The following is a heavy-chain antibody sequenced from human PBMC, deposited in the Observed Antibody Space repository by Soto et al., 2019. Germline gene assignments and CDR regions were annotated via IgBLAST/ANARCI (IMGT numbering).Heavy chain of an antibody. CDR1: GFTFSSYA. J-gene: IGHJ4*02. D-gene: IGHD7-27*01. CDR3: VKDLNLGIFDY. Sequence: GWSLRLSCSASGFTFSSYAMHWVRQAPGKGLEYVSAISSNGGSTYYADSVKGRFTISRDNSKNTLYLQMSSLRAEDTAVYYCVKDLNLGIFDYWGQGTLVTVSS. CDR2: ISSNGGST. V-gene: IGHV3-64D*06.